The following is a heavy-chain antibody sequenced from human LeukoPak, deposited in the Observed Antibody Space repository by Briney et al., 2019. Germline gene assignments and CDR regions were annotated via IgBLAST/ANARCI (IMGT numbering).Heavy chain of an antibody. D-gene: IGHD3-16*01. J-gene: IGHJ4*02. CDR1: SGSISPYY. CDR3: ARGGDPDFDY. V-gene: IGHV4-59*01. CDR2: IYYSGST. Sequence: SETLSLTCTVSSGSISPYYWSWIRQPPGKGLEWIGYIYYSGSTNYNPSLKSRVIISVHMSKNQFSLKLSSVTAADTAVYYCARGGDPDFDYWGQGTLVTVSS.